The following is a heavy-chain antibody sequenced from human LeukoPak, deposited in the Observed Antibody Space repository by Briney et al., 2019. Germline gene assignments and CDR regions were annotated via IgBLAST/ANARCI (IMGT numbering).Heavy chain of an antibody. CDR2: IYSGGST. D-gene: IGHD6-6*01. V-gene: IGHV3-53*01. J-gene: IGHJ3*01. CDR3: ARSSYSSSSSV. CDR1: GFTVSSNY. Sequence: TGGSLRLSCAASGFTVSSNYMSWVRQAPGKGLEWVSVIYSGGSTYYADSVKGRFTISRDNSKNTLYLQMNSLRTEDTAVYYCARSSYSSSSSVWGQGTMVTVSS.